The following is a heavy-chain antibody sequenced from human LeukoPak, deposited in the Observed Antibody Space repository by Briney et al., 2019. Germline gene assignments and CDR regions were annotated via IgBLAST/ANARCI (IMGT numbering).Heavy chain of an antibody. V-gene: IGHV3-74*01. CDR3: AKPYGSGYYFFDN. CDR1: GFTFKNYW. CDR2: INTDGSST. Sequence: GGSLRLSCAASGFTFKNYWMHWVRQAPGKGLMWASRINTDGSSTTYADPVKGRFTISRDNAKNTLYLQMNSLRAEDTAVYYCAKPYGSGYYFFDNWGQGTLVTVSS. D-gene: IGHD6-19*01. J-gene: IGHJ4*02.